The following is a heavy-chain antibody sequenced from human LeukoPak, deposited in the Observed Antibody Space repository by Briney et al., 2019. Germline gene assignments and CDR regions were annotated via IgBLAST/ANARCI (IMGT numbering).Heavy chain of an antibody. CDR1: GFTFSSYE. V-gene: IGHV3-48*03. J-gene: IGHJ5*02. Sequence: GGSLRLSCAASGFTFSSYEMNWLRQAPGKGLEWVSYISSSGSTIYYADTVKGRFTISRDNAKNSLYLQMNSLGAEDTAVYYCARGDTSTWYNWFDPWGQGTLVTVSS. CDR2: ISSSGSTI. D-gene: IGHD6-13*01. CDR3: ARGDTSTWYNWFDP.